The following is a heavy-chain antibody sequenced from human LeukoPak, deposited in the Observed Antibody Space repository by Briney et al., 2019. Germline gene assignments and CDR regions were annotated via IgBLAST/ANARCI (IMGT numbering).Heavy chain of an antibody. J-gene: IGHJ6*03. CDR1: GFTCSSYS. V-gene: IGHV3-21*01. CDR3: ARLADYYYMDV. Sequence: GGSLRLSCAASGFTCSSYSMNWVRQAPGKGLEWVSSISSSSSYIYYADSVKGRFTISRDNAKNSLYLQMNSLRAEDTAVYYCARLADYYYMDVWGKGTTVTISS. CDR2: ISSSSSYI.